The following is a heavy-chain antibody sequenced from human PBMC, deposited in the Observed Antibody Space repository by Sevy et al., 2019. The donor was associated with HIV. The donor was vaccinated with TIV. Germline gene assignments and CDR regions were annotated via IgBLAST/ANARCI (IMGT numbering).Heavy chain of an antibody. CDR1: AFTFSSYN. CDR2: ISGSSNYI. CDR3: ARGPPDGSYDYFAY. J-gene: IGHJ4*02. D-gene: IGHD1-26*01. Sequence: GGSLRLSCAASAFTFSSYNMNWVRQAPGKGLEWVSCISGSSNYIYYAESLKGRFIISRDNAKNTLYLQMNSLRADDTAVYYCARGPPDGSYDYFAYWGQGTLVTVSS. V-gene: IGHV3-21*06.